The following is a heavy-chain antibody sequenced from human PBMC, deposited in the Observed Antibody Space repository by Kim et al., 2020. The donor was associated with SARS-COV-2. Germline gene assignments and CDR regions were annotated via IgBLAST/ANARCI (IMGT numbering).Heavy chain of an antibody. CDR3: ARGVGYDILTYYYYYGMDV. CDR2: IYSGGST. D-gene: IGHD3-9*01. Sequence: GGSLRLSCVASGFTVSSNYMSWVRQAPGKGLEWVSVIYSGGSTYYADSVKGRFTISRDNSKNTLYLQMNSLRAEDTAVYYCARGVGYDILTYYYYYGMDVWGQGTTVTVSS. V-gene: IGHV3-53*01. J-gene: IGHJ6*02. CDR1: GFTVSSNY.